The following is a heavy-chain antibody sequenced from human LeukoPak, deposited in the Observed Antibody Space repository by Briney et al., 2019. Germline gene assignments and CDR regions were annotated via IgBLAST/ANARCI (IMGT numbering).Heavy chain of an antibody. D-gene: IGHD2-8*01. CDR2: IYYSGNT. Sequence: SETLSLTCTVSGGSISSSSYYWGWIRQPPGKRLEWIGSIYYSGNTYYNASLKSRVTISVDTSKNQFALKLSSVTAADTAVYYCMGYATATASFDYWGQGTPVTVSS. CDR1: GGSISSSSYY. V-gene: IGHV4-39*01. J-gene: IGHJ4*02. CDR3: MGYATATASFDY.